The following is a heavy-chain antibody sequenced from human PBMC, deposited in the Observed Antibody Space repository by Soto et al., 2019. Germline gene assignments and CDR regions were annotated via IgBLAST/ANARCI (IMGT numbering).Heavy chain of an antibody. J-gene: IGHJ4*02. CDR1: GGSLSSYY. CDR3: ARAWGFYCDY. V-gene: IGHV4-59*01. CDR2: IYYSGRT. D-gene: IGHD1-26*01. Sequence: QVQLQESGPGLVKPSETLSLTCTVSGGSLSSYYWSWIRQPPGKGLEWIGYIYYSGRTNYNPSLKSRVTISVDTSKNQFSLKLSSVTAADTAVYYCARAWGFYCDYWGQGTLVTVSS.